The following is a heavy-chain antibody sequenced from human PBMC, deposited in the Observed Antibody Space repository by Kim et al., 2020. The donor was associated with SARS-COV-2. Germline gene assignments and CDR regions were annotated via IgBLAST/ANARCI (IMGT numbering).Heavy chain of an antibody. V-gene: IGHV4-59*01. J-gene: IGHJ4*02. CDR3: ARGAYYGGNPLTS. Sequence: SETLSLTCTVSGGSISSYYWSWIRQPPGKGLECIGYIYYSGSTNYNPSLKSRVTISVDTSKNQFSLKLSSVTAADTAVYYCARGAYYGGNPLTSWGQGTLVTVSS. CDR1: GGSISSYY. D-gene: IGHD4-17*01. CDR2: IYYSGST.